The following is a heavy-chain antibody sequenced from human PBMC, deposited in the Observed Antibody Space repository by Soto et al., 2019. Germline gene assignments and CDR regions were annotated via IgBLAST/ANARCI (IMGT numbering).Heavy chain of an antibody. J-gene: IGHJ6*02. V-gene: IGHV3-23*01. CDR3: AKFAWFGEFQRYYYYYYGMDV. CDR2: ISGSGGSI. Sequence: GGSLRLSCAASGFTFSSYAMSWVRQAPGKGLEWVSAISGSGGSIYYADSVKGRFTISRDNSKNTLYLQMNSLGAEDTAVYYCAKFAWFGEFQRYYYYYYGMDVWGQGTTVTVSS. CDR1: GFTFSSYA. D-gene: IGHD3-10*01.